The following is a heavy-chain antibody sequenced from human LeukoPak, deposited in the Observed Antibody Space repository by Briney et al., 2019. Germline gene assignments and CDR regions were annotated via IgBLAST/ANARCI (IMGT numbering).Heavy chain of an antibody. CDR3: ARGYCSGGSCFFFDH. Sequence: PSETLSLTCTVSGGSISSYYWSWIRQPAGKGLEWIGRIYTSGSTNYIPSLKSRVTMSVDTSKNQFSLKLSSVTAADTAVYYCARGYCSGGSCFFFDHWGQGTLVTVSS. J-gene: IGHJ4*02. V-gene: IGHV4-4*07. CDR2: IYTSGST. CDR1: GGSISSYY. D-gene: IGHD2-15*01.